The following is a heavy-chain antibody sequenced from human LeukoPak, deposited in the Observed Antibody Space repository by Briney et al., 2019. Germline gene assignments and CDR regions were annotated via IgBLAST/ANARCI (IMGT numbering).Heavy chain of an antibody. CDR1: GGTFSSYA. Sequence: SVKVSCKASGGTFSSYAISWVRQAPGQGLEWMGGIIPIFGTANYAQKFHGRVTITADESTSTAYMELSSLRSEDTAVYYCARGAFCSSTCLVCNMDVWGKGTTVTVSS. J-gene: IGHJ6*03. V-gene: IGHV1-69*13. CDR3: ARGAFCSSTCLVCNMDV. CDR2: IIPIFGTA. D-gene: IGHD2-2*01.